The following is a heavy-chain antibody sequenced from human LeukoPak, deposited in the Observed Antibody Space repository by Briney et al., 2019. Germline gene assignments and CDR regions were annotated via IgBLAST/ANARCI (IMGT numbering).Heavy chain of an antibody. J-gene: IGHJ5*02. Sequence: SETLSLTCTVSGYSISSGYYWGWIRQPPGKGLEWIGSIYHSGSTYYNPSLKSRVTISIDTSKNQFSLKLSSVTAADTAVYYCARSFAISSPFDPWGQGTLVTVSS. CDR1: GYSISSGYY. D-gene: IGHD3-9*01. V-gene: IGHV4-38-2*02. CDR2: IYHSGST. CDR3: ARSFAISSPFDP.